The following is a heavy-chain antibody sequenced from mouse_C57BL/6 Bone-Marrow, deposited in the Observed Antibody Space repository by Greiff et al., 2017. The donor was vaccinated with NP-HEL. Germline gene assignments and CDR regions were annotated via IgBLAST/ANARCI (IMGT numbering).Heavy chain of an antibody. Sequence: QVQLQQPGAELVKPGAPVKMSCKASGYTFTSYWITWVKQRPGQGLEWIGDIYPGSGSTNYNEKFKSKATLTVDTSSSTAYMQLSSLTSEDSAVYYCARKGNYLWYFDVWGTGTTVTVSS. D-gene: IGHD2-1*01. CDR2: IYPGSGST. V-gene: IGHV1-55*01. CDR1: GYTFTSYW. J-gene: IGHJ1*03. CDR3: ARKGNYLWYFDV.